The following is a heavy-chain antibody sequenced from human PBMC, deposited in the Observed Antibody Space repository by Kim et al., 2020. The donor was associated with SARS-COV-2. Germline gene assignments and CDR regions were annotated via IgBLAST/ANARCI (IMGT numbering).Heavy chain of an antibody. Sequence: GGSLRLSCAASGFTFSSYGMHWVRQAPGKGLEWVAVISYDGSNKYYADSVKGRFTISRDNSKNTLYLQMNSLRAEDTAVYYCAKDGERGTFDYWGQGTLVTVSS. CDR1: GFTFSSYG. D-gene: IGHD3-10*01. V-gene: IGHV3-30*18. CDR2: ISYDGSNK. CDR3: AKDGERGTFDY. J-gene: IGHJ4*02.